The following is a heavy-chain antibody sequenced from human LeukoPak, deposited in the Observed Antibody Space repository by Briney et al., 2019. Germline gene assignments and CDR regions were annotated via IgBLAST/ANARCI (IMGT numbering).Heavy chain of an antibody. J-gene: IGHJ4*02. D-gene: IGHD6-13*01. CDR1: AYTFTSYA. CDR3: ARDLSIAAAGTDIDY. CDR2: INTNTGNP. Sequence: ASVKVSCKASAYTFTSYAMNCVRQDPGQGLEWMGGINTNTGNPTYAQGFTGRFVFSLDTSVSTAYLQISSLKAEDTAVYYCARDLSIAAAGTDIDYWGQGTLVTVSS. V-gene: IGHV7-4-1*02.